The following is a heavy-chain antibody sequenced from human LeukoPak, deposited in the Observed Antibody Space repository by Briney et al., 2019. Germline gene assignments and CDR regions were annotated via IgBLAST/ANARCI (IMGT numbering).Heavy chain of an antibody. CDR1: GGTFNNSA. J-gene: IGHJ5*02. D-gene: IGHD4-17*01. V-gene: IGHV1-69*05. CDR2: IMPLFGTA. CDR3: ARDVHGDYGSGWFDP. Sequence: SVKVSCKTSGGTFNNSAISEVRQAPGQGLEWLGGIMPLFGTAGYAQEVQGRVTITKDESTRPVYLELTSLTSDDTAVYYCARDVHGDYGSGWFDPWGQGTLVSVSS.